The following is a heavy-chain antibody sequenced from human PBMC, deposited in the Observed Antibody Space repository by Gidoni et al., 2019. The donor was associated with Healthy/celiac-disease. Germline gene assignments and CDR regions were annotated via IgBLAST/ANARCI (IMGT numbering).Heavy chain of an antibody. CDR2: IKQDGSEK. V-gene: IGHV3-7*01. Sequence: EVQLVASGGDLVQPGGSLRLSCAASGFTFSSYWMSWVRQAPGKGLEWVANIKQDGSEKYYVDSVKGRFTISRDNAKNSLYLQMNSLRAEDTAVYYCARESSSGWYGFHLDYWGQGTLVTVSS. J-gene: IGHJ4*02. D-gene: IGHD6-19*01. CDR1: GFTFSSYW. CDR3: ARESSSGWYGFHLDY.